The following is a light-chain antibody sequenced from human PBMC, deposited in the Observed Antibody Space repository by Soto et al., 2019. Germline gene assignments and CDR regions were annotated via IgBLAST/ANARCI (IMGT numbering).Light chain of an antibody. J-gene: IGKJ2*01. CDR2: GAS. Sequence: EILMTQSPATLSLSPGERATLSCRASQSVSSSYLSWYQQKPGQAPRLLIYGASTRATDIPARFSGSGSGTDFTLTISSLQPEDVAVYYCQQYYTTPYTFGQGTKLEIQ. CDR1: QSVSSSY. CDR3: QQYYTTPYT. V-gene: IGKV3D-7*01.